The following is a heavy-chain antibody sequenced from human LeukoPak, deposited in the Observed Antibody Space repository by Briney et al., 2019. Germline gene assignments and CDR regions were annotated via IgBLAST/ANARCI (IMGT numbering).Heavy chain of an antibody. J-gene: IGHJ6*03. CDR1: GFTFSNYW. CDR2: MKQDGSET. V-gene: IGHV3-7*03. CDR3: ANDMVVAATTNGYMDV. D-gene: IGHD2-15*01. Sequence: GGSLRPSCAASGFTFSNYWMSWVRQAPGKGLEWVANMKQDGSETYYVDSVKGRFTISRDNAKNSLYLQMNSLRAEDTALYYCANDMVVAATTNGYMDVWGKGTTVTVSS.